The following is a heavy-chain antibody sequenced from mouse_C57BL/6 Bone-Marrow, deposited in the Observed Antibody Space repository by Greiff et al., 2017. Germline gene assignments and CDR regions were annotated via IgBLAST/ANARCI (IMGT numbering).Heavy chain of an antibody. CDR2: IDPANGNT. Sequence: VQLQQSVAELVRPGASVKLSCTASGFNIKNTYMHWVKQRPEQGLEWIGRIDPANGNTKYAPKFQGKATITADASSNTSYLQHSSLTAEEAAIYYCAIWFAYWGQGTLVTVSA. V-gene: IGHV14-3*01. CDR3: AIWFAY. J-gene: IGHJ3*01. CDR1: GFNIKNTY.